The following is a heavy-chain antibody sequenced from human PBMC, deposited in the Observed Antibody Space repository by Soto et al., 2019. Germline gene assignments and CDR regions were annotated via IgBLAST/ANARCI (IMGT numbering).Heavy chain of an antibody. CDR1: RGTFSTHA. Sequence: QVQLVQSGAEVKKPGSSVKVSCKASRGTFSTHAISWVRQAPGQGLEWVGGIIPIFGTADYAQKFQSRITNTADESTSPAYMERSRLRAEDTAVYYCASREHAGIGVNYYYAMDVCGQGTTVTVSS. V-gene: IGHV1-69*12. CDR3: ASREHAGIGVNYYYAMDV. CDR2: IIPIFGTA. J-gene: IGHJ6*02. D-gene: IGHD1-26*01.